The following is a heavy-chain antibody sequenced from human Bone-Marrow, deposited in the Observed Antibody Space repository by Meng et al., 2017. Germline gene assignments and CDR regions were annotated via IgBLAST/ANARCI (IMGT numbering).Heavy chain of an antibody. CDR1: GFTFSSYA. Sequence: GESLKISCAASGFTFSSYAMSWVRQAPGKGLEWVSAISGSGGSTYYADSVKGRFTISRDNAKNSLYLQMNSLRAEDTAVYYCARDRIAAAARYYFDYWGQGKLVNVSS. D-gene: IGHD6-13*01. V-gene: IGHV3-23*01. CDR2: ISGSGGST. J-gene: IGHJ4*02. CDR3: ARDRIAAAARYYFDY.